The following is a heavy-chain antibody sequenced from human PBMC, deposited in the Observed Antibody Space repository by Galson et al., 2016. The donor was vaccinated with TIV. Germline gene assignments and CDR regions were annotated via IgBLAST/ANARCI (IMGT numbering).Heavy chain of an antibody. V-gene: IGHV3-23*01. CDR2: FSSSGRST. Sequence: SLRLSCAASGFDVSTFAMAWVRQAPGKGLEWVSTFSSSGRSTYYADSVMGRFTISRDNSTNTLYLEMNGLRAEDTAVHYCAKFSGAYSRNYFFDYWGPGTLVTVSS. CDR3: AKFSGAYSRNYFFDY. J-gene: IGHJ4*02. D-gene: IGHD1-26*01. CDR1: GFDVSTFA.